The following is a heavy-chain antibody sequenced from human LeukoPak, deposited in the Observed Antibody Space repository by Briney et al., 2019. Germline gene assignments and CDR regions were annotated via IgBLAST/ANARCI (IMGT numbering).Heavy chain of an antibody. D-gene: IGHD3-22*01. CDR3: ARDSRGITMISHQGFDY. J-gene: IGHJ4*02. Sequence: GGSLRLPCAASGFTFSSYAMSWVRQAPGKGLELVSAISGSGGSTYYADSVKGRFTISRDNSKNTLYLQMNSLRAEDTAVYYCARDSRGITMISHQGFDYWGQGTLVTVSS. CDR2: ISGSGGST. CDR1: GFTFSSYA. V-gene: IGHV3-23*01.